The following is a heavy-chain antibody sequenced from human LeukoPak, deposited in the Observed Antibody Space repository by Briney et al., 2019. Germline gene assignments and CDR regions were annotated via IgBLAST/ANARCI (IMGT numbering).Heavy chain of an antibody. Sequence: PGRSLRLSCAASGFTLSSYWMSWVRQAPGPGLKWVANIKQDGSEKNYVVSVKGRFTICRDNAKNSLYLQMNSLRAEDTAGYYCARDRRESSGWYFDYWGQGTLVTVCS. J-gene: IGHJ4*02. CDR3: ARDRRESSGWYFDY. CDR1: GFTLSSYW. V-gene: IGHV3-7*01. D-gene: IGHD6-19*01. CDR2: IKQDGSEK.